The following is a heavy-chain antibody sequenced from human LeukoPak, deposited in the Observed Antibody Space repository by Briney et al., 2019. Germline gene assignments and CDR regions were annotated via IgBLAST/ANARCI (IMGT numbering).Heavy chain of an antibody. J-gene: IGHJ5*02. CDR3: ARSRHGIAAAGTRSWFDP. V-gene: IGHV5-10-1*01. D-gene: IGHD6-13*01. Sequence: HGESLKISCKGSGYSFTSYWISWVRQMPGKRLEWMGRIDPSDSYTNYSPSFQGHVTISADKSISTAYLQWSSLKASDTAMYYCARSRHGIAAAGTRSWFDPWGQGTLVTVSS. CDR2: IDPSDSYT. CDR1: GYSFTSYW.